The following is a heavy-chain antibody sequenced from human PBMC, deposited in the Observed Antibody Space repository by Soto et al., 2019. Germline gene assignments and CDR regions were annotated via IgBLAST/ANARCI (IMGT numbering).Heavy chain of an antibody. CDR3: ARVGIVLVPAGFILQLPRFDP. V-gene: IGHV1-18*01. CDR2: ISAYNGNT. Sequence: ASVEVSCKASGYTFASYGISWVRQAPGRGLEWMGWISAYNGNTNYAQKLQGRGTMTTDTSTSTAYMELRSLRADDTAVYYCARVGIVLVPAGFILQLPRFDPWG. CDR1: GYTFASYG. J-gene: IGHJ5*02. D-gene: IGHD2-2*03.